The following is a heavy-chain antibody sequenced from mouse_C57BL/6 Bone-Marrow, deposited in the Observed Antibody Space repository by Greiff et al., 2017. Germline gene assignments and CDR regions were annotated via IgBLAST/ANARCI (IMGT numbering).Heavy chain of an antibody. V-gene: IGHV1-4*01. CDR3: ASSPRFAY. Sequence: VQLQQSGAELARPGASVKMSCKASGYTFTSYTMHWVKQRPGQGLEWIGYINPSSGYTKYNQKFKDKATLTADKSSSTTYIQLSSLTSEDSAVYYCASSPRFAYWDQGTRVTVSA. CDR1: GYTFTSYT. CDR2: INPSSGYT. J-gene: IGHJ3*01.